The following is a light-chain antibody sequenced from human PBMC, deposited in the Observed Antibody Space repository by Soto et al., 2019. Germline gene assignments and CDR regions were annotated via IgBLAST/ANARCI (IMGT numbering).Light chain of an antibody. J-gene: IGKJ1*01. CDR1: QSVSSSY. CDR3: QQDGSSPWT. CDR2: GAS. Sequence: EIVLRQSPGTLSLSHGERATLSCRASQSVSSSYLAWYQQKPGQAPRLLIYGASSRATGIPDRFSGSGSGTDFTLTISRLEPEDFAVYYCQQDGSSPWTFGQGSKVDI. V-gene: IGKV3-20*01.